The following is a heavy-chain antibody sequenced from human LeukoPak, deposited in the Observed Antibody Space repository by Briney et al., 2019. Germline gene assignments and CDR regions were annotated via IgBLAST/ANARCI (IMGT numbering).Heavy chain of an antibody. J-gene: IGHJ4*02. CDR1: GFTFSSYS. Sequence: GGSLRLSCAASGFTFSSYSMNWVRQAPGKGLEWVSNISSSSSYIYYADSVKGRFTISRDNAKNSLYLQMNSLRAEDTAVYYCARDPGGYSYGYTYWGQGTLVTVSS. CDR3: ARDPGGYSYGYTY. CDR2: ISSSSSYI. V-gene: IGHV3-21*01. D-gene: IGHD5-18*01.